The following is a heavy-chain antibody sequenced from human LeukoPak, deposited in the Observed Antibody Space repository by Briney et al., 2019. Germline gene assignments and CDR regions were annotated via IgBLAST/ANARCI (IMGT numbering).Heavy chain of an antibody. CDR3: ASPQDSGSYPHYFAS. D-gene: IGHD3-10*01. CDR1: GFTFSDYY. V-gene: IGHV3-11*01. Sequence: PGGSLRLSCAASGFTFSDYYMSWIRQAPGKGLEWISYISSSGSTKYHVDSVKGRFTISRDNAKKSLYLRMNSLRAEDTAVYYCASPQDSGSYPHYFASWGQGTLVTVSS. J-gene: IGHJ4*02. CDR2: ISSSGSTK.